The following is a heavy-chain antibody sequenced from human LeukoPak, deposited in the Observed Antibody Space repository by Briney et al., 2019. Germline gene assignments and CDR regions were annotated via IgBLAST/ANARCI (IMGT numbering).Heavy chain of an antibody. Sequence: GGSLRLSCAASGFTFSRYAMHWVRQSPGKGLEWVSYISTSSTYTNYADSVKGRFTISRDNAKNSLFLQMNSLRAEDTAVYYCANSDRSGYYNWFDPWGQGSLVTVSS. CDR2: ISTSSTYT. V-gene: IGHV3-21*05. CDR1: GFTFSRYA. CDR3: ANSDRSGYYNWFDP. D-gene: IGHD3-3*01. J-gene: IGHJ5*02.